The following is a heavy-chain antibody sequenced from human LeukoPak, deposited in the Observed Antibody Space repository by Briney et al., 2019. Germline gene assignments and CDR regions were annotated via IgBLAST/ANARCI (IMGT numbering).Heavy chain of an antibody. CDR1: GGTFSSYA. Sequence: ASVKVSCKASGGTFSSYAISWVRQAPGQGLEWMGGIIPIFGTANYAQKFQGRVTITADKSTSTAYMELSSLRSEDTAVYYCARGFDCSSTSCYSEWFDPWGQGTLVTVSS. V-gene: IGHV1-69*06. CDR3: ARGFDCSSTSCYSEWFDP. D-gene: IGHD2-2*01. J-gene: IGHJ5*02. CDR2: IIPIFGTA.